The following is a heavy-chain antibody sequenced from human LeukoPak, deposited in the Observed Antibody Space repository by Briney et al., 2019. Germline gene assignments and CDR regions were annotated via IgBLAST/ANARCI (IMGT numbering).Heavy chain of an antibody. Sequence: GGSLRLSCAASGFTFSSNWMTWVRQAPGKGLEWVANIKQDGSEKYYVDSVKGRFTISRDNAKNSLYLQMNSLRGEDTAVYYCARDLDYHDATGYYRQFDYWGQGTLVTVSS. CDR3: ARDLDYHDATGYYRQFDY. J-gene: IGHJ4*02. CDR2: IKQDGSEK. D-gene: IGHD3-22*01. CDR1: GFTFSSNW. V-gene: IGHV3-7*01.